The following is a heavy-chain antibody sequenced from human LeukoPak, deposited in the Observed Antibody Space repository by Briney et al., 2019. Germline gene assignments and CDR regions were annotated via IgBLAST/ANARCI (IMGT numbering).Heavy chain of an antibody. V-gene: IGHV4-39*07. J-gene: IGHJ4*02. Sequence: SETLSLTCIVSGGSISSSSYYWGWIRQPPGKGLEWIGSIYYSGSTYYNPSLKSRVTISVDTSKNQFSLKLSSVIAADTAVYYCAREAYCGGDCYSGFDYWGQGTLVTVSS. CDR1: GGSISSSSYY. D-gene: IGHD2-21*02. CDR2: IYYSGST. CDR3: AREAYCGGDCYSGFDY.